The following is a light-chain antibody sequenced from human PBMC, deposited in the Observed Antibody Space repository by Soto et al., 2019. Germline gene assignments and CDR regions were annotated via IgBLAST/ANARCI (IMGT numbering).Light chain of an antibody. Sequence: DIQMTQSPSTLSASVGDRVTITCRASQSISSWLAWYQQKPGKAPKLLIYKASSLESGVASRFSGSGSGTEFTLTISILQADDFAYYCCQQYNSYWTFGQGTKVEIK. CDR1: QSISSW. CDR2: KAS. V-gene: IGKV1-5*03. J-gene: IGKJ1*01. CDR3: QQYNSYWT.